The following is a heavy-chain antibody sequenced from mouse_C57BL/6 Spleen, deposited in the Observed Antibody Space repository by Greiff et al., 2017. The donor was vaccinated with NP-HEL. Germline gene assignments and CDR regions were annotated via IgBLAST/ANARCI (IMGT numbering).Heavy chain of an antibody. D-gene: IGHD1-1*02. CDR3: AVSRGSKDHYYFDY. CDR1: GFNITDYY. V-gene: IGHV1-26*01. Sequence: EVQLQQSGAELVKPGASVKLSCTASGFNITDYYMHWVKQSPEKSLEWIGDINPNNGGTNYTQKFQGKATLTADTSSSTAYMQLRSLTSEDTAVYYCAVSRGSKDHYYFDYWGQGTTLTVSS. J-gene: IGHJ2*01. CDR2: INPNNGGT.